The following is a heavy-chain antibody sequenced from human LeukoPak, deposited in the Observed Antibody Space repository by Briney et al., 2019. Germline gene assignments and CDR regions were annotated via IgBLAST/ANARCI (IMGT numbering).Heavy chain of an antibody. J-gene: IGHJ3*02. CDR1: GFTFSSYG. CDR2: IRYDGSNK. CDR3: AKGGLDFWSGYYSAFDI. D-gene: IGHD3-3*01. V-gene: IGHV3-30*02. Sequence: PGGSLRLSCAASGFTFSSYGMHWVRQAPGKGLEWVAFIRYDGSNKYYADSVKGRFTISRDNSKNTLYLQMNSLRAEDTAVYYCAKGGLDFWSGYYSAFDIWGQGTMVTASS.